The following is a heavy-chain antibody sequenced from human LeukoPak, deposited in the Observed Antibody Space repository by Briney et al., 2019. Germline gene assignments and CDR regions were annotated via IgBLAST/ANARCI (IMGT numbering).Heavy chain of an antibody. J-gene: IGHJ6*03. V-gene: IGHV1-69*05. D-gene: IGHD3-22*01. Sequence: ASVKVSCKASGYTFTSYGISWVRQAPGQGLEWMGGIIPIFGTANYAQKFQGRVTITTDESTSTAYMELSSLRSEDTAVYYCARGHYDSSGYSPYYMDVWGKGTTVTVSS. CDR3: ARGHYDSSGYSPYYMDV. CDR2: IIPIFGTA. CDR1: GYTFTSYG.